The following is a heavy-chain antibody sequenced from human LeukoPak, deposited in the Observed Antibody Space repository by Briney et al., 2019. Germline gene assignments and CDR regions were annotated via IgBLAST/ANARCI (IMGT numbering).Heavy chain of an antibody. CDR2: IHQSGSET. CDR1: GFTFKYYW. V-gene: IGHV3-7*03. Sequence: PGGSLRLSCAASGFTFKYYWMNWVRQAPGKGLEWVANIHQSGSETYYVDSVRGRFIISRDNPKNSLYLQMNSLRVEDTAVYYCARDEQQADSPLDLWGRGTLVTVSS. D-gene: IGHD6-13*01. J-gene: IGHJ2*01. CDR3: ARDEQQADSPLDL.